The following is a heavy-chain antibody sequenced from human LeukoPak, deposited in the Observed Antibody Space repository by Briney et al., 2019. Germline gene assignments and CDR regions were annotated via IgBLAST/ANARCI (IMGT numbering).Heavy chain of an antibody. CDR1: GGSISSSSYY. Sequence: SETLSLTCTVSGGSISSSSYYWGWIRQPPGKGLEWIGSIYYSGSTYYNPSLKSRVTISVDTSKNQFSLKLSSVTAADTAVYYCARILWFDFWSGYLPNYYYMDVWGKGTTVTVSS. D-gene: IGHD3-3*01. CDR2: IYYSGST. V-gene: IGHV4-39*07. CDR3: ARILWFDFWSGYLPNYYYMDV. J-gene: IGHJ6*03.